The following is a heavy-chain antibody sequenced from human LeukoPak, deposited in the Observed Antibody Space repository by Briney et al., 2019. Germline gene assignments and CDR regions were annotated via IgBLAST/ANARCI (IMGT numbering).Heavy chain of an antibody. CDR1: GFTFSNYW. J-gene: IGHJ4*02. D-gene: IGHD1-26*01. CDR2: MNQDGSEK. Sequence: GGSLRLSCSDSGFTFSNYWMSWVRQAPGKGLEWVANMNQDGSEKYYVDSVKGRFTISRDNANNSLSLQMNSPRAEDTAVYYCARESHATFAYWGREPWSSSPQ. V-gene: IGHV3-7*01. CDR3: ARESHATFAY.